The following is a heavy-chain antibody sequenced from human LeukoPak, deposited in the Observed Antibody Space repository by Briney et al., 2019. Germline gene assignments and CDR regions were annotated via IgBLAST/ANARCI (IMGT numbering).Heavy chain of an antibody. V-gene: IGHV4-39*01. CDR3: AKAGVRYFDSSGLYAFDF. Sequence: SETLSLTRAASGGSISSTGYCWAWIRQPPGKGLEWIGTIYYSGSTYHNTSLKSRITMSVDTSRNQFSLKLSSVDAADTAVYYCAKAGVRYFDSSGLYAFDFWGQGTTVTVSS. J-gene: IGHJ3*01. CDR2: IYYSGST. CDR1: GGSISSTGYC. D-gene: IGHD3-22*01.